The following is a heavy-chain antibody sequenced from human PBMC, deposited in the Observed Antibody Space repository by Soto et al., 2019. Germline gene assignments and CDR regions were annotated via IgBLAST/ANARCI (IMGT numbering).Heavy chain of an antibody. CDR3: ALWGSGSGSSSWYGDLFDY. D-gene: IGHD6-13*01. J-gene: IGHJ4*02. CDR1: GGSISSYY. V-gene: IGHV4-4*07. Sequence: SETLSLTCTVSGGSISSYYWSWIRQPAGKGLEWIGRIYTSGSTNYNPSLKSRVTMSVDTSKNQFSLKLSSVTAADTAVYYCALWGSGSGSSSWYGDLFDYWGQGTLVTVSS. CDR2: IYTSGST.